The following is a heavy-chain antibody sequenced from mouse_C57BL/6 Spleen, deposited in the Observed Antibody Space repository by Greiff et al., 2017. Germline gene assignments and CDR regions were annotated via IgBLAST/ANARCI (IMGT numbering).Heavy chain of an antibody. V-gene: IGHV5-16*01. D-gene: IGHD4-1*01. CDR1: GFTFSDYY. CDR2: INYDGSST. Sequence: DVQLVESEGGLVQPGSSMKLSCTASGFTFSDYYMAWVRQVPEKGLEWVANINYDGSSTYYLDSLKSRFIISRDNAKNILYLQMSSLKSEDTATYYCARELGRRGYFDYWGQGTTLTVSS. CDR3: ARELGRRGYFDY. J-gene: IGHJ2*01.